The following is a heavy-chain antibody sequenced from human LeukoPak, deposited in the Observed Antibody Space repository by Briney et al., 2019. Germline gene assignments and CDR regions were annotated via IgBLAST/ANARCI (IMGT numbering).Heavy chain of an antibody. CDR3: ARGHRITIFGVVIHQYFQH. V-gene: IGHV1-2*02. CDR1: GYTFTGHY. D-gene: IGHD3-3*01. Sequence: ASVKVSCKASGYTFTGHYMHWVRQAPGQGLEWMGWISPNSGGTNYAQKFQGRVTMTRDTSISTAYMELSRLRSDDTAVYYCARGHRITIFGVVIHQYFQHWGQGTLVTVSS. J-gene: IGHJ1*01. CDR2: ISPNSGGT.